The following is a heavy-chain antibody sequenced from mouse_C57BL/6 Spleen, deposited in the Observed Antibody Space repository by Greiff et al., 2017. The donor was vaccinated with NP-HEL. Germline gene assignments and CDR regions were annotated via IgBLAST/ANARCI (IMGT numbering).Heavy chain of an antibody. V-gene: IGHV5-17*01. CDR3: ARASYVGYFEV. CDR1: GFTFSDYG. D-gene: IGHD1-1*01. Sequence: EVKLVESGGGLVKPGGSLKLSCAASGFTFSDYGMHWVRQAPEKGLEWVAYISSGSSTIYYADTVKGRFTISRDNAKNTLFLQMTSLRSEDTAMYYCARASYVGYFEVWGTGTTVTVSS. CDR2: ISSGSSTI. J-gene: IGHJ1*03.